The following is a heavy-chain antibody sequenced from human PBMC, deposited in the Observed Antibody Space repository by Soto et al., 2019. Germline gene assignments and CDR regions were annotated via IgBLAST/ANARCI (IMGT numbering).Heavy chain of an antibody. D-gene: IGHD3-10*01. CDR2: IYYSGST. J-gene: IGHJ5*02. CDR3: ARARRYYGSGSYFWFDP. V-gene: IGHV4-59*01. Sequence: SETLSLTCTVSVGSISSYYWSWIRQPPGKGLEWIGYIYYSGSTNYNPSLKSRVTISVDTSKNQFSLKLSSVTAADTAVYYCARARRYYGSGSYFWFDPWGQGTLVTVSS. CDR1: VGSISSYY.